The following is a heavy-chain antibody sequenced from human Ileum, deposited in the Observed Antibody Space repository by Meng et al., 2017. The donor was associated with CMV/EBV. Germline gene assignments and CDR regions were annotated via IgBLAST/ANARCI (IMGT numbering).Heavy chain of an antibody. CDR2: IDFSGTT. D-gene: IGHD3-16*01. J-gene: IGHJ4*02. CDR3: ARGWGTTSPWDY. CDR1: GGSISGYY. V-gene: IGHV4-59*01. Sequence: SETLSLTCTVSGGSISGYYWNWIRQTPGKGLEWIGNIDFSGTTKYNPSLKSRVTISVHTSKIQVSLNLGSVAPADTAVYFCARGWGTTSPWDYWGQGMLVTVSS.